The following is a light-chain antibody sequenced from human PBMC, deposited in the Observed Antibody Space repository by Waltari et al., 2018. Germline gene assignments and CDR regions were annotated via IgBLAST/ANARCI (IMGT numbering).Light chain of an antibody. Sequence: QSALTQPASVSGSPGQSITISCTGTSSDIDNYNYVSWYQQHPDKAPKLMIYEVSNRPAGVSKRFSGSKSGNTASLTISGLQAADEADYYCSSYTSSSTYVGFGGGTKLTVL. CDR3: SSYTSSSTYVG. CDR2: EVS. V-gene: IGLV2-14*01. CDR1: SSDIDNYNY. J-gene: IGLJ2*01.